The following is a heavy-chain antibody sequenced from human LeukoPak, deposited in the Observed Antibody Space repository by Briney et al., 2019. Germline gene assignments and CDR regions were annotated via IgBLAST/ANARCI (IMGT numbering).Heavy chain of an antibody. V-gene: IGHV1-8*01. J-gene: IGHJ4*02. D-gene: IGHD1-1*01. Sequence: ASVKVSCKTSGYTFTNYDINWVRQATGQGLEWMGWMSPNSGNTGYAQKFQGRVTMTTDTCTSTAYMELRSLRSDDTAVYYCARGTGMAGGNDYWGQGTLVTVSS. CDR2: MSPNSGNT. CDR1: GYTFTNYD. CDR3: ARGTGMAGGNDY.